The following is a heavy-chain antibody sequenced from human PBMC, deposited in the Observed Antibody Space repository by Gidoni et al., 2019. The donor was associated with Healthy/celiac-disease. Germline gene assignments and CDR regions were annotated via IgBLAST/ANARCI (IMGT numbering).Heavy chain of an antibody. Sequence: EVQLVESVGGLVKPGGSLILSCAASGFTFSSYSLNWVRQAPGKGLEWVSSISSSSSYIYYADSVKGRFTISRDNAKNSLYLKMNSLRAEDTAVYYCARVELGYCSGGSCWDFDYWGQGTLVTVSS. CDR1: GFTFSSYS. CDR3: ARVELGYCSGGSCWDFDY. CDR2: ISSSSSYI. V-gene: IGHV3-21*01. D-gene: IGHD2-15*01. J-gene: IGHJ4*02.